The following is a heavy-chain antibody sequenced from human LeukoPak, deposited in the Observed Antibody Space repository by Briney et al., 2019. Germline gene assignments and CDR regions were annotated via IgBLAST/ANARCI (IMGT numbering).Heavy chain of an antibody. J-gene: IGHJ4*02. D-gene: IGHD3-22*01. CDR1: GGSISSSSYY. Sequence: SETLSLTCTVSGGSISSSSYYWGWIRQPPGKGLEWIGSIYYSGSTYYSPSLKSRVTISVDTSKNQFSLKLSSVTAADTAVYYCARERITMIVAGRRFDYWGQGTLVTVSS. CDR2: IYYSGST. CDR3: ARERITMIVAGRRFDY. V-gene: IGHV4-39*07.